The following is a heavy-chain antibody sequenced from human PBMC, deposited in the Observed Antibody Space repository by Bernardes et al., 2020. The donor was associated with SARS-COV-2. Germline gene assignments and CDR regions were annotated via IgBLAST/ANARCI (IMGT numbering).Heavy chain of an antibody. V-gene: IGHV3-74*01. CDR1: GFTFNNYW. CDR3: ARDLGWYEDY. D-gene: IGHD6-19*01. J-gene: IGHJ4*02. Sequence: GGSLRLSRAASGFTFNNYWIHWVRQAPGEGLVWVSRINNDGSRINYADSVKGRFTISRDNAKNTVYLQMKSLRAEDTAVYYCARDLGWYEDYWGQGTLVTVSS. CDR2: INNDGSRI.